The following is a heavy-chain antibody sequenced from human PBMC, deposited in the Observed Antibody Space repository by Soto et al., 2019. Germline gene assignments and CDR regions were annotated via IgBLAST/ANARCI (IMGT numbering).Heavy chain of an antibody. CDR3: ARGGIPPSGYGIAYAMDV. J-gene: IGHJ6*02. D-gene: IGHD1-26*01. V-gene: IGHV4-39*01. Sequence: SETLSLTCTVSGVSISGSRYYWGWIRQPPGRGLEWIGNIYYSGSTYYTPALKSRVTLSVDTSKNQFSLNLNSVTAPDTAVYYCARGGIPPSGYGIAYAMDVWGQGTTVTVSS. CDR1: GVSISGSRYY. CDR2: IYYSGST.